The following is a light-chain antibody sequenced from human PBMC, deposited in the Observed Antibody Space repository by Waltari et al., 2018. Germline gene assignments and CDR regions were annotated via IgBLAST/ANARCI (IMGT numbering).Light chain of an antibody. CDR3: LSYTTRISFV. V-gene: IGLV2-23*02. CDR1: SNDIGNSNH. CDR2: EVT. J-gene: IGLJ2*01. Sequence: PGQSITISCPGSSNDIGNSNHVCWYQQHPGKAPRLIISEVTERPSGVSDRFSGSKSGNTASLTISGLQAEDEADYYCLSYTTRISFVFGGGTKLSVL.